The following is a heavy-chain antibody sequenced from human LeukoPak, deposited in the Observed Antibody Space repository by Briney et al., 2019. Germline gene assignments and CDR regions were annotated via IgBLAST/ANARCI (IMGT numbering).Heavy chain of an antibody. D-gene: IGHD3-22*01. CDR2: INPNSGGT. Sequence: ASVRVSCKASGYSFTAYYMHWVRQAPGQGLEWMGWINPNSGGTNYAQKFQGRVTMTRDTSISTAYMELSRLRSDDTAVYYCARDGRPMIVVDTRWFDPWGQGTLVTVSS. V-gene: IGHV1-2*02. CDR1: GYSFTAYY. J-gene: IGHJ5*02. CDR3: ARDGRPMIVVDTRWFDP.